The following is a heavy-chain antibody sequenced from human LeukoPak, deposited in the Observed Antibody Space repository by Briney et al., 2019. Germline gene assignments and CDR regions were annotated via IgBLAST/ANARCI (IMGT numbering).Heavy chain of an antibody. CDR3: ARDWQWLVD. CDR1: GFTFSSYA. CDR2: ISYDGSNK. J-gene: IGHJ4*02. Sequence: GGSLRLSCAASGFTFSSYAMHWVRQAPGKGLEWVAVISYDGSNKYYADSVKGRFTISRDNSKNTLYLQMNSLRAEDTAVYYCARDWQWLVDWGQGTLVTVSS. V-gene: IGHV3-30-3*01. D-gene: IGHD6-19*01.